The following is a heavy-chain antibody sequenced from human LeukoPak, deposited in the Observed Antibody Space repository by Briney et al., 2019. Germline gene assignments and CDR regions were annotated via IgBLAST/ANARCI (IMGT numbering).Heavy chain of an antibody. J-gene: IGHJ5*02. V-gene: IGHV1-46*01. Sequence: GASVKVSCKASGYTFTSYYMHWVRQAPGQGLEWMGIINPSGGSTSYAQKFQGRVTMTRDTSTSTVYMELSSLRSEDTAVYYCARFGQRITIFGVVISWFDPWGQGTLVTVSS. CDR1: GYTFTSYY. CDR3: ARFGQRITIFGVVISWFDP. CDR2: INPSGGST. D-gene: IGHD3-3*01.